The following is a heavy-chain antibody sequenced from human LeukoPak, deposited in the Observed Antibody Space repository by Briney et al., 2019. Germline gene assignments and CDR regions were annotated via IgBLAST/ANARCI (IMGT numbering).Heavy chain of an antibody. CDR1: GGSISSGSYY. Sequence: SETQSLTCTVSGGSISSGSYYWSWIRQPAGKGLEWIGRIYSDGSTNYNPSLKSRVTVSVDTSKNQFSLNLSSVTAADTAVFYCARLTTMGIHGLATFDSWGQGTLVTVSS. D-gene: IGHD4-11*01. CDR2: IYSDGST. CDR3: ARLTTMGIHGLATFDS. V-gene: IGHV4-61*02. J-gene: IGHJ4*02.